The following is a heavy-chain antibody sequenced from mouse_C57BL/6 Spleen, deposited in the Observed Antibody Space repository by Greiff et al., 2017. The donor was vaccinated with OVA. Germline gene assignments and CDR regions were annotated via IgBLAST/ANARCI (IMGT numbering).Heavy chain of an antibody. D-gene: IGHD1-1*01. CDR1: GFNIKDYY. J-gene: IGHJ1*03. Sequence: EVKLMESGAELVRPGASVKLSCTASGFNIKDYYMHWVKQRPEQGLEWIGRIDPEDGDTEYAPKFQGKATMTADTSSNTAYLQLSSLTSEDTAVYYCTTLITTVVATPYFDVWGTGTTVTVSS. CDR2: IDPEDGDT. CDR3: TTLITTVVATPYFDV. V-gene: IGHV14-1*01.